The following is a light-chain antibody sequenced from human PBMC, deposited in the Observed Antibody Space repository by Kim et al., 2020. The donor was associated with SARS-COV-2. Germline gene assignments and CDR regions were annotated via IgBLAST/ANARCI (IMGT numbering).Light chain of an antibody. CDR1: QSLVYSDGNTY. J-gene: IGKJ3*01. V-gene: IGKV2-30*01. CDR2: KVS. Sequence: PASISCRFSQSLVYSDGNTYLNLFHQRPGQSPRRLIYKVSNRDTGVPDRFSGSGSGTDFTLQISRVEAEDVGVYYCMQGTHWPFTFGPGTKVDIK. CDR3: MQGTHWPFT.